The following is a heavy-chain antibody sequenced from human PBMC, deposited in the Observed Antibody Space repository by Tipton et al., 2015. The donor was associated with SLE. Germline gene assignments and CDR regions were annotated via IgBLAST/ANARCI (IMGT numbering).Heavy chain of an antibody. Sequence: GSLRLSCAASGFTFSSYAMSWVRQAPGKGLEWVSAISGSGGSTYYADSVKGRFTISRDNSKNTLYLQMNSLRAEDTAVYYCARGRSSPGGFDYWGQGTLVTVSS. D-gene: IGHD6-13*01. V-gene: IGHV3-23*01. CDR2: ISGSGGST. CDR1: GFTFSSYA. CDR3: ARGRSSPGGFDY. J-gene: IGHJ4*02.